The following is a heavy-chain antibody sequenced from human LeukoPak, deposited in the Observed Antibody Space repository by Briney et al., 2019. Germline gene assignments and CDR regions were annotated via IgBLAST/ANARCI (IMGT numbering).Heavy chain of an antibody. CDR1: GSSFSSYL. D-gene: IGHD1/OR15-1a*01. Sequence: GGYLRFSSSATGSSFSSYLMLLVSYARRRGLLWPSQINTDGASTTYGDPAKGRFTTSRDNAKNTLFLQMNSLRVEDTAVYYCVRGTATTAGIDYWGQGTLVTVSS. J-gene: IGHJ4*02. CDR2: INTDGAST. V-gene: IGHV3-74*01. CDR3: VRGTATTAGIDY.